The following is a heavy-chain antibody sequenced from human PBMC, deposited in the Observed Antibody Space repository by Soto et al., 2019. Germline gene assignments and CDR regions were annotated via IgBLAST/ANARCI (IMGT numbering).Heavy chain of an antibody. J-gene: IGHJ5*02. Sequence: QVQLVESGGGEVQPGRSLRLSCAASGFTFRNHGTHWVRLAPGKGLEWVAVIWYDGSEKYYADSVKGRFTISRDNSKNTLYLQMNSLRGEDTAVYYCARDLGWPAARFDPWGQGTLVTVSS. CDR3: ARDLGWPAARFDP. CDR2: IWYDGSEK. V-gene: IGHV3-33*01. CDR1: GFTFRNHG. D-gene: IGHD2-2*01.